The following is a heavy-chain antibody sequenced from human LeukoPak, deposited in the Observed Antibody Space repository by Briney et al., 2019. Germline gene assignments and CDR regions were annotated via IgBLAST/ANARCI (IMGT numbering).Heavy chain of an antibody. CDR1: GGSISSGSYY. V-gene: IGHV4-61*02. D-gene: IGHD6-6*01. J-gene: IGHJ4*02. CDR3: ARGRRQLYDFAY. CDR2: IYTSGST. Sequence: SQTLSLTCTVSGGSISSGSYYWSWIRQPAGKGLEWIGRIYTSGSTNYNPSPKRRVTISVDTSKNQFSLKLSSVTAADTAVYYCARGRRQLYDFAYWGQGNLVTVSS.